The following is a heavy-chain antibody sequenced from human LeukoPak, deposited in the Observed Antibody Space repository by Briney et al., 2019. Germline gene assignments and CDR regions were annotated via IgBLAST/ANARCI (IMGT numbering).Heavy chain of an antibody. J-gene: IGHJ4*02. CDR1: GFTFSNHP. D-gene: IGHD4-17*01. CDR2: ISPDGAST. V-gene: IGHV3-64*01. Sequence: GGSLRLSCAASGFTFSNHPMHWVRQAPGKGLESVSVISPDGASTHYANSVKGRFTISRDNSKNTLHLQMGSLRVEDMAVYYRARESIGDYDYWGQGTLVTVSS. CDR3: ARESIGDYDY.